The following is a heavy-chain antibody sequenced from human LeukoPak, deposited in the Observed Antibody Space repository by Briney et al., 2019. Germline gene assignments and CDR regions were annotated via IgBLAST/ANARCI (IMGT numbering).Heavy chain of an antibody. CDR1: GGSISSYY. J-gene: IGHJ5*02. V-gene: IGHV4-59*01. Sequence: SETLSLTCTVSGGSISSYYWSWIRQPPGKGLEWIGYIYYSGSTNYNPSLKSRVTISVDTSKNQFSLELSSVTAADTAVYYCVREVAVAGKSGWFDPWGQGTLVTVSS. D-gene: IGHD6-19*01. CDR2: IYYSGST. CDR3: VREVAVAGKSGWFDP.